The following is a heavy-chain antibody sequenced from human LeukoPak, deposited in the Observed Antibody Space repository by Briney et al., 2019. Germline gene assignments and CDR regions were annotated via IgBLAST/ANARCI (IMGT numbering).Heavy chain of an antibody. D-gene: IGHD2-2*01. CDR1: GYTFTGYY. Sequence: ASVKVSCKASGYTFTGYYMHWVRQAPGQGLEWMGWINPNSDDTNYAQKFQSRVTMIRDTSISTAYMELSRLRSDDTAVYYCAIASFYCSSTSCYGYYYYYYMDVWGKGTTVTVSS. J-gene: IGHJ6*03. V-gene: IGHV1-2*02. CDR3: AIASFYCSSTSCYGYYYYYYMDV. CDR2: INPNSDDT.